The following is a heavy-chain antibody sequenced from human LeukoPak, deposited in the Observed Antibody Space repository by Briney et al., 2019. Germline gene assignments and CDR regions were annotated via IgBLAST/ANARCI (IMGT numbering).Heavy chain of an antibody. CDR2: IYHSGST. Sequence: PSETLSLTCTVSGGSISSGGYYWSWIRQPPGKGLEWIGSIYHSGSTYYNPSLKSRVTISVDTSKNQFSLKLSSVTAADTAVYYCARDKSGIAVAGYDYWGQGTLVTVSS. D-gene: IGHD6-19*01. V-gene: IGHV4-39*07. CDR1: GGSISSGGYY. J-gene: IGHJ4*02. CDR3: ARDKSGIAVAGYDY.